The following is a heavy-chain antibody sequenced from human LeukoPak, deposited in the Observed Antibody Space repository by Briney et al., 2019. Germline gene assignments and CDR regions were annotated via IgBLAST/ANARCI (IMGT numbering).Heavy chain of an antibody. J-gene: IGHJ4*02. D-gene: IGHD3-10*01. CDR3: AKDKEGWYGYLSPFDS. V-gene: IGHV3-7*04. CDR2: IKQDGNEK. Sequence: GGSLRLSCAASGFTFSDYWMTWVRQAPGKGLEWVASIKQDGNEKQYVDSVKGRLTISRDNSKNTLYLQMNSLRPEDTAVYYCAKDKEGWYGYLSPFDSWGQGTLVTVSS. CDR1: GFTFSDYW.